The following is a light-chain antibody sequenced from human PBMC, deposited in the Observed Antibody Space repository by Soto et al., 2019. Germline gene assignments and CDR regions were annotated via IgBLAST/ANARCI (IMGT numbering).Light chain of an antibody. V-gene: IGLV2-14*01. CDR3: SSYTSSSALV. CDR1: NSDVGGYNF. CDR2: DVT. Sequence: QSALTQPAFVSGSPGQSITISCTGTNSDVGGYNFVSWYQQPPGKVPKLMIYDVTSRPSGVANRFSGSKSGNTASLTISVLQAEDEADYYCSSYTSSSALVFGTGTKLTVL. J-gene: IGLJ1*01.